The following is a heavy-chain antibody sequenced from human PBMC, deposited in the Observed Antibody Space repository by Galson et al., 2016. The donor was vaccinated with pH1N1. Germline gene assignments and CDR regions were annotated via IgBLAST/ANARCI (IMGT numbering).Heavy chain of an antibody. CDR3: ARHRSFDYLEPFDY. Sequence: ETLSLTCTVSGGSISSYSYYWGWIRQPPGKGLEWIGSIYYTGSTYYNPSLKSRVTISVDKSKNQFSLKATSVTAADTAVFYCARHRSFDYLEPFDYWGRGALVTVSS. D-gene: IGHD3-16*01. CDR2: IYYTGST. V-gene: IGHV4-39*01. CDR1: GGSISSYSYY. J-gene: IGHJ4*02.